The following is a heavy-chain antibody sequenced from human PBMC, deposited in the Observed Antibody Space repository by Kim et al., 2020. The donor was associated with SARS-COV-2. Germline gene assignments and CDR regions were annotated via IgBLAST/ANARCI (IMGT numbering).Heavy chain of an antibody. CDR3: ARDPDSSGWTNWFDP. D-gene: IGHD6-19*01. V-gene: IGHV3-30*04. Sequence: GGSLRLSCAASGFTFSSYAMHWVRQAPGKGLEWVAVISYDGSNKYYADSVKGRFTISRDNSKNTLYLQMNSLRAEDTAVYYCARDPDSSGWTNWFDPWGQGTLVTVSS. J-gene: IGHJ5*02. CDR2: ISYDGSNK. CDR1: GFTFSSYA.